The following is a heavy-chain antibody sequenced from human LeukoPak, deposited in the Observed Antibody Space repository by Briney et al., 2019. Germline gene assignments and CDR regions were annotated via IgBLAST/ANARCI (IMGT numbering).Heavy chain of an antibody. CDR2: IYYSGST. CDR3: ARDIGDYYYDSSGYYGAFDI. J-gene: IGHJ3*02. V-gene: IGHV4-59*01. D-gene: IGHD3-22*01. CDR1: GGSLTYYY. Sequence: SETLSLTCSVSGGSLTYYYWTWIRQPPGRRPEWIGFIYYSGSTNYNPSLESRVAFSVDTSKNQVSLKLSSVTAADTAIYYCARDIGDYYYDSSGYYGAFDIWGQGTMVTVSS.